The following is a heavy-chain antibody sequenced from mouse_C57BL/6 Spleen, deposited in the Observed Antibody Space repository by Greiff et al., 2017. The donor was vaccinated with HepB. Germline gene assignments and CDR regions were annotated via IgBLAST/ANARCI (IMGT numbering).Heavy chain of an antibody. Sequence: VQLQQPGAELVKPGASVKMSCKASGYTFTSYWITWVKQRPGQGLEWIGDIYPGSGSTNYNEKFKSKATLTVDTSSSTAYMQLSSLTSEDSAVYYCATCYDGYYGGFAYWGQGTLVTVSA. D-gene: IGHD2-3*01. V-gene: IGHV1-55*01. CDR3: ATCYDGYYGGFAY. CDR1: GYTFTSYW. J-gene: IGHJ3*01. CDR2: IYPGSGST.